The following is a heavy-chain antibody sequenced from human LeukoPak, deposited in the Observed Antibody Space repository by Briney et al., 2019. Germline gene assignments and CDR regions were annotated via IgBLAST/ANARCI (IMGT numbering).Heavy chain of an antibody. CDR1: GYSISSGYY. CDR3: AREAKQQLVRNIDY. V-gene: IGHV4-38-2*02. D-gene: IGHD6-13*01. Sequence: SETLSLTCTVSGYSISSGYYWGWIPQPPGKGLEWIGSIYHSGSTYYNPSLKSRVTISVDTSKNQFSLKLSSVTAADTAVYYCAREAKQQLVRNIDYWGQGTLVTVSS. CDR2: IYHSGST. J-gene: IGHJ4*02.